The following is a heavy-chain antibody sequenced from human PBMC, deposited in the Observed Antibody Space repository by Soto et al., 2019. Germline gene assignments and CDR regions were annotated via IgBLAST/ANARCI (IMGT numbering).Heavy chain of an antibody. V-gene: IGHV5-51*01. CDR2: IYPGYSDT. CDR3: ARRPGHDFFMDV. J-gene: IGHJ6*02. Sequence: PGESLKPSWKCSGYSFTSYWIGLVRQMPGKGLEWMGIIYPGYSDTRYRPSFQGQVTISADKSISTAYLQWSSLNASDTALYYCARRPGHDFFMDVWGQGPTLTVSS. CDR1: GYSFTSYW. D-gene: IGHD5-12*01.